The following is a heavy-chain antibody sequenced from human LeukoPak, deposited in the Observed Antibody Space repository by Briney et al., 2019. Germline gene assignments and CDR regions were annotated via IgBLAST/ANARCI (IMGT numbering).Heavy chain of an antibody. CDR1: GFTFSSYA. CDR3: AKDPYQLLSYYFDY. D-gene: IGHD2-2*01. V-gene: IGHV3-30*04. J-gene: IGHJ4*02. CDR2: ISYDGSNK. Sequence: GGSLRLSCAASGFTFSSYAMHWVRQAPGKGLEWVAVISYDGSNKYYADSVKGRFTISRDNSKNTLYLQMNSLRAEDTAVYYCAKDPYQLLSYYFDYWGQGTLVTVSS.